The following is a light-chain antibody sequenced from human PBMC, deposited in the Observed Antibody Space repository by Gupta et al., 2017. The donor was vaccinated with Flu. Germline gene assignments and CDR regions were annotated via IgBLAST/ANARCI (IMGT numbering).Light chain of an antibody. J-gene: IGKJ2*01. Sequence: DIQMTQSPSTLSASVGDRVTITCRASQSITNRLAWYQQKPGKAPKLLIYKASSLESGVPSRFSGSGSETEFTLTISSLQPDDFATYYCQQYNGSFGQGTKLEIK. CDR1: QSITNR. CDR2: KAS. CDR3: QQYNGS. V-gene: IGKV1-5*03.